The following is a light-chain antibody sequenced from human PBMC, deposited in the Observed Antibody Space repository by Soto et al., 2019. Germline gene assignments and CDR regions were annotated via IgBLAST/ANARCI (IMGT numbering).Light chain of an antibody. V-gene: IGKV1-5*01. CDR2: AAS. CDR3: QQYNDYIT. CDR1: QSISTW. Sequence: ETQMTQSPSTLSASIGDRVTITCRASQSISTWLAWYQQKPGKAPKLLIYAASTLENGVPTRFSGTGSETEFTLTVSSLQPDDSATYYCQQYNDYITFGQGTRLENK. J-gene: IGKJ5*01.